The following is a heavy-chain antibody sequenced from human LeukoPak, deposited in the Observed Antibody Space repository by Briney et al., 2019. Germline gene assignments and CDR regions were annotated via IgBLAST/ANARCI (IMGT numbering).Heavy chain of an antibody. CDR1: GYTITDYY. CDR2: IIPNTGGT. CDR3: ARGSPSYAQWHFDL. Sequence: GASVKVSCKASGYTITDYYLHWVRQAPGQGLEWMGWIIPNTGGTNYAQKFQDWVTMSSDTSISTAYMELSSLRSDDTAVYYCARGSPSYAQWHFDLWGCGTLVTVSS. V-gene: IGHV1-2*04. J-gene: IGHJ2*01. D-gene: IGHD2/OR15-2a*01.